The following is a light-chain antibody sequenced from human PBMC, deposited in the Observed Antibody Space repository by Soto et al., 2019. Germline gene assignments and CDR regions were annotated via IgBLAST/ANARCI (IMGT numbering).Light chain of an antibody. CDR3: AAWDDSLSGFYV. V-gene: IGLV1-47*01. Sequence: VLTQPPSASGAPGQRVTISCSGSSSNIGGNSVSWYQQLPGTAPKLLIYRNDQRPSGVPDRFSGSKSGTSASLAISGLRSEDEADYYCAAWDDSLSGFYVFGTGTKVTVL. J-gene: IGLJ1*01. CDR1: SSNIGGNS. CDR2: RND.